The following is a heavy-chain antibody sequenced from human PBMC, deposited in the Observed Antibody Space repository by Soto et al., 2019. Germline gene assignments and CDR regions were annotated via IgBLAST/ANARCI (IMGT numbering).Heavy chain of an antibody. D-gene: IGHD3-10*01. Sequence: ASVKVSCKASGYTFTSYCISWVRQAPGQGLEWTGWISAYNGNTNYAQKLQDRVTMTTDTSTSTAYMELRSLRSDDTAVYYCARDLMYYYGSGSYLGVFDYWGQGTLVPVSS. CDR3: ARDLMYYYGSGSYLGVFDY. CDR1: GYTFTSYC. J-gene: IGHJ4*02. CDR2: ISAYNGNT. V-gene: IGHV1-18*01.